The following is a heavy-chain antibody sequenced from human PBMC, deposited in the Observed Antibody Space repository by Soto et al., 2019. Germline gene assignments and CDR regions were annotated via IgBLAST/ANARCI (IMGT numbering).Heavy chain of an antibody. Sequence: QVQLQESGPGLVKPSQTLSLTRTVSGGSISSGDYYWSWIRQHPGKGLEWIGYIYYSGSTYYNPSLKSRVTISVDTSKNQCSLKLSSVTAADTAVYYCARWWSGSRQGFDPWGQGTLVTVSS. CDR3: ARWWSGSRQGFDP. CDR1: GGSISSGDYY. D-gene: IGHD3-3*01. V-gene: IGHV4-31*03. J-gene: IGHJ5*02. CDR2: IYYSGST.